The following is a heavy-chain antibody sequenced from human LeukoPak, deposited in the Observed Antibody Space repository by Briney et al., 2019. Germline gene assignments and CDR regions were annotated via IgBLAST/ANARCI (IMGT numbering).Heavy chain of an antibody. V-gene: IGHV4-4*07. CDR2: IYSSGSA. Sequence: PSETLSLTCTVSGGSISTYYWKWIRQPAGQGLEWIGHIYSSGSANYNPSLKSRVTMSVDTSKNQFSLRLTSATAADTAVYYCARRAGNSWFFDYWGQGILVTVSS. CDR1: GGSISTYY. J-gene: IGHJ4*02. CDR3: ARRAGNSWFFDY. D-gene: IGHD6-13*01.